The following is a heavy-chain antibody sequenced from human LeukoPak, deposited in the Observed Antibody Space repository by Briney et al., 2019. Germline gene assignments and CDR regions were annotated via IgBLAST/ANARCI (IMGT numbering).Heavy chain of an antibody. D-gene: IGHD3-9*01. CDR1: GFTFSSYW. CDR2: IKQDGSEK. Sequence: AGGSLRLSCAASGFTFSSYWMSWVRQAPGKGLEWVANIKQDGSEKYYVDSVKGRFTISRDNAKNSLYLQMNSLRAEDTAVYYCAREARYFDWEHTFLDYWGQGTLVTVSS. J-gene: IGHJ4*02. CDR3: AREARYFDWEHTFLDY. V-gene: IGHV3-7*01.